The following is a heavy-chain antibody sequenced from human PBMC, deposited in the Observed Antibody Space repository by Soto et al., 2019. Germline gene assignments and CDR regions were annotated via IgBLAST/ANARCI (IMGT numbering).Heavy chain of an antibody. CDR2: IYYSGST. CDR3: AREYYYDSSGFDY. D-gene: IGHD3-22*01. CDR1: GVSISSGGYY. Sequence: SETLSLTCTVSGVSISSGGYYWTWIRQHPQKGLEWIGHIYYSGSTYYNPSLKSRVTVSVDTSKNQFSLKLSSVTAADTAVYYCAREYYYDSSGFDYWGQGNLVTVS. V-gene: IGHV4-31*03. J-gene: IGHJ4*02.